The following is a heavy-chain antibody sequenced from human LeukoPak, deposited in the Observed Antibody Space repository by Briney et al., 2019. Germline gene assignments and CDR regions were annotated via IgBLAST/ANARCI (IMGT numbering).Heavy chain of an antibody. Sequence: GGSLRLSCAASGFTFSNAWMSWVRQAPGKGLEWVSAISGSGGSTYYADSVKGRFIISRDNAKNSLYLQMNSLRAEDTAVYYCARLVATMVRGVIREGAIDYWGQGTLVTVSS. V-gene: IGHV3-23*01. J-gene: IGHJ4*02. CDR2: ISGSGGST. CDR3: ARLVATMVRGVIREGAIDY. CDR1: GFTFSNAW. D-gene: IGHD3-10*01.